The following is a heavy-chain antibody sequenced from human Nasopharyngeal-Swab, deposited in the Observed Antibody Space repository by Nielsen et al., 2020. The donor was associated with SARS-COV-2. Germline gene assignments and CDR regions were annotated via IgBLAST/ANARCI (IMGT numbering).Heavy chain of an antibody. V-gene: IGHV4-61*01. CDR1: GGASRGGRYY. CDR3: ARDQLATTHGPYGMHV. Sequence: SESMSLTCTASGGASRGGRYYWSWIRQPPGKGLEWMGYIYYSASTNDNPSLKSRVTISVDTSKNKFSLKLSSVPAADTAVYYCARDQLATTHGPYGMHVWRQGTTVTVSS. CDR2: IYYSAST. D-gene: IGHD5-24*01. J-gene: IGHJ6*02.